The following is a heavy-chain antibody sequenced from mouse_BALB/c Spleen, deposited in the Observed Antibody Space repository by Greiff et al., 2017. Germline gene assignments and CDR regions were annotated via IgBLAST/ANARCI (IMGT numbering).Heavy chain of an antibody. CDR1: GYTFTSYW. J-gene: IGHJ3*01. D-gene: IGHD1-1*01. CDR2: IDPSDSET. V-gene: IGHV1-61*01. Sequence: QVQLQQPGAELVRPGASVKLSCKASGYTFTSYWMNWVKQRPGQGLEWIGMIDPSDSETHYNQMFKDKATLTVDNSSSTAYMQLSSLTSEDSAVYSCATRDYYGSRRQFAYWGQGTLVTVSA. CDR3: ATRDYYGSRRQFAY.